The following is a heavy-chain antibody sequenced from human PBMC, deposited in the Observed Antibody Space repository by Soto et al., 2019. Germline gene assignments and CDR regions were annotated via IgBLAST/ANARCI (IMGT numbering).Heavy chain of an antibody. Sequence: PGGSLRLSCAASGLTCISYGMHWVRQAPGKGLEWVAVIWYDGSNKYYADSVKGRFTISRDNSKNTLYLQMNSLRAEDTAVYYCARGCSGGSWTTCAFDIRGQGTMVTVSS. V-gene: IGHV3-33*01. CDR1: GLTCISYG. CDR2: IWYDGSNK. J-gene: IGHJ3*02. CDR3: ARGCSGGSWTTCAFDI. D-gene: IGHD2-15*01.